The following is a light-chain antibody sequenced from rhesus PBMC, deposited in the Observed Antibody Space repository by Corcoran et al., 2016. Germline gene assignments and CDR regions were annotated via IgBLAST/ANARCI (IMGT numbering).Light chain of an antibody. CDR3: QQYSSSPFT. Sequence: DIQMTQSPSSLSASVGDTVTITCRASQSISSWLAWYQQKQGKAPKLLIYKASTLQSGVPSRFSGSGSGTDFTLTISSLQSEDFATYYCQQYSSSPFTFGPGTKLDIK. CDR2: KAS. J-gene: IGKJ3*01. CDR1: QSISSW. V-gene: IGKV1-22*01.